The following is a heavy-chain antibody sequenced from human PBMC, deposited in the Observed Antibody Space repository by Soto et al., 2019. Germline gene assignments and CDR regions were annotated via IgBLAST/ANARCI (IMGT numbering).Heavy chain of an antibody. CDR2: MNPNSGNT. J-gene: IGHJ5*02. V-gene: IGHV1-8*01. Sequence: QVQLVQSGAEVKKPGASVKFSCKASGYTFTSYDINWVRQATGQGLEWMGWMNPNSGNTGYAQKFQGRVTMTRNTSISTAYMELSSLRSEDTAVYYCARKRRFMVRGKGWFDPWGQGTLVTVSS. D-gene: IGHD3-10*01. CDR1: GYTFTSYD. CDR3: ARKRRFMVRGKGWFDP.